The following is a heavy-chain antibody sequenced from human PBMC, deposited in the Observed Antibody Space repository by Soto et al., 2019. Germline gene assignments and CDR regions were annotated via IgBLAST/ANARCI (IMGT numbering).Heavy chain of an antibody. Sequence: QVQLQESGPGLVKPSQTLSLTCTVSGGSISSGDYYWSWIRRPPGKGLEWIGYIYYSGSTYYNPSLKSRVTIAGDTSKNQFSRKLSSVTAADTAVYYCAREQMVYAHNYCDYWGQGTLVTVSS. V-gene: IGHV4-30-4*01. CDR2: IYYSGST. CDR1: GGSISSGDYY. D-gene: IGHD2-8*01. J-gene: IGHJ4*02. CDR3: AREQMVYAHNYCDY.